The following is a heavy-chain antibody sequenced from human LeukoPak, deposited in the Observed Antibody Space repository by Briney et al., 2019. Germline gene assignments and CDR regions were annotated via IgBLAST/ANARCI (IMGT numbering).Heavy chain of an antibody. D-gene: IGHD1-1*01. CDR1: GVSITSFY. J-gene: IGHJ4*02. CDR3: ARRTDPPNSFDY. V-gene: IGHV4-59*08. Sequence: SETLSLTCTVSGVSITSFYWSWIRQPPGKGLEWIGNIFYSGSTNYNPSLKSRVTISVDTSKKQISLKLSSVTAADTAVYYCARRTDPPNSFDYWGQGTLVTVSS. CDR2: IFYSGST.